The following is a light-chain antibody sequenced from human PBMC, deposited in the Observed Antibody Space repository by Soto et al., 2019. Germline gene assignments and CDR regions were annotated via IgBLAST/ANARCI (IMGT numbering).Light chain of an antibody. V-gene: IGKV3-11*01. CDR2: EGS. CDR1: QSVSSY. CDR3: QQYGSSGT. J-gene: IGKJ1*01. Sequence: DIVLTQSPATLSLSPGQTATLSCRASQSVSSYLAWYQQKAGQAPRLLIYEGSNRATGIPTRFIGSGSGTDFTLTIRGMEPEDFAVYYCQQYGSSGTFCQGTKVDIK.